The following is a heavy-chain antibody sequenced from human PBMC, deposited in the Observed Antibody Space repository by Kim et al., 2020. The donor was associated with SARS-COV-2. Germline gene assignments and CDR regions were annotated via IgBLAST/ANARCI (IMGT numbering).Heavy chain of an antibody. D-gene: IGHD3-10*01. Sequence: GTTDYAAPVKGRFTISRDDSKNTLYLQMNSLKTEDTAVYYCTTDSVLTDYWGQGTLVTVSS. V-gene: IGHV3-15*01. CDR3: TTDSVLTDY. J-gene: IGHJ4*02. CDR2: GTT.